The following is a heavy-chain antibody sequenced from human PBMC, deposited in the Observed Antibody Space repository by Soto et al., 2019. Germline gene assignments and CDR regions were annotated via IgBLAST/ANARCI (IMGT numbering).Heavy chain of an antibody. Sequence: SETRCLPCAGYGGSFSGYYWSWIRQPPGKGLEWIGEINHSGSTNYNPSLKSRVTISVDTSKNQFSLKLSSVTAADTAVYYCARRTLRYFDWLLEDYFDYWGQGTLVTVSS. J-gene: IGHJ4*02. V-gene: IGHV4-34*01. CDR2: INHSGST. D-gene: IGHD3-9*01. CDR1: GGSFSGYY. CDR3: ARRTLRYFDWLLEDYFDY.